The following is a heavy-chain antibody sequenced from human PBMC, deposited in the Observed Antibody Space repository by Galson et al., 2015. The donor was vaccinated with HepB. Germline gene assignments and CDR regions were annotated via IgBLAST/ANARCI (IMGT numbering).Heavy chain of an antibody. CDR3: AREYSSGKGYYYYGMDV. J-gene: IGHJ6*02. Sequence: SLRLSCAASGFTFSSYAMHWVRQAPGKGLEWVAVISYDGSNKYYADSVKGRFTISRDNSKNTLYLQMNSLRAEDTAVYYCAREYSSGKGYYYYGMDVWGQGTTVTVSS. CDR1: GFTFSSYA. V-gene: IGHV3-30*04. D-gene: IGHD6-19*01. CDR2: ISYDGSNK.